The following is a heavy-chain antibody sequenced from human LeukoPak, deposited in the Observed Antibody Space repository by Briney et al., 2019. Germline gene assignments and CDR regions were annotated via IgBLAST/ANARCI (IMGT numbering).Heavy chain of an antibody. Sequence: GWSLRLSCAASGFTFSSYEMNWVRQAPGKGLEGVSYSSSSGSTIYYADSVKGRFTISRDNAKNSLYLQMNSLRAEDTAVYYCARDQQHIVATIDYWGQGTLVTVSS. J-gene: IGHJ4*02. V-gene: IGHV3-48*03. CDR2: SSSSGSTI. CDR3: ARDQQHIVATIDY. D-gene: IGHD5-12*01. CDR1: GFTFSSYE.